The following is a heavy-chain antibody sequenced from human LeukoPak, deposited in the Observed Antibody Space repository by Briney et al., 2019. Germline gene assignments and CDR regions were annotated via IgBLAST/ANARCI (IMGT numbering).Heavy chain of an antibody. CDR1: GFTFSSYW. Sequence: PGGSLRLSCAASGFTFSSYWMGWVRQAPGKGLEWVASIKQDGSERYSVDSVKGRFTISRDNAKNSVYLQMNSLRAEDTAVYYCARTRDGYNYWYFDLWGRGTLVTVSS. J-gene: IGHJ2*01. CDR3: ARTRDGYNYWYFDL. V-gene: IGHV3-7*01. CDR2: IKQDGSER. D-gene: IGHD5-24*01.